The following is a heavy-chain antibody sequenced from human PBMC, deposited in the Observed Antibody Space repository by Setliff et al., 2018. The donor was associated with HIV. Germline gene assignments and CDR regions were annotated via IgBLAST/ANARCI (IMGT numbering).Heavy chain of an antibody. V-gene: IGHV4-4*02. J-gene: IGHJ5*02. CDR3: ARILVAAAGTGFDP. CDR2: IYHSGSA. D-gene: IGHD6-13*01. CDR1: GGSISSSNW. Sequence: LSLTCAVSGGSISSSNWWSWVRQPPGKGLEWIGEIYHSGSANYNPSLKSRVIISIDKSKNKFSLKVSSVTAADTAVYYCARILVAAAGTGFDPWGQGILGHRLL.